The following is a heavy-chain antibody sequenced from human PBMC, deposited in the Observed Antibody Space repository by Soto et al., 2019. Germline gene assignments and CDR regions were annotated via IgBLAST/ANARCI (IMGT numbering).Heavy chain of an antibody. CDR3: AREFEYSSSSVYFDY. CDR2: IKQDGSEK. J-gene: IGHJ4*02. Sequence: EVQLVESGGGLVQPGGSLRLSCAASGFTFSSYWMSWVRQAPGKGLEWVANIKQDGSEKYYVDSVKGRFTISRDNAKNSLYLQMNSLRAEDTAVYYCAREFEYSSSSVYFDYWGQGTLVTVSS. CDR1: GFTFSSYW. V-gene: IGHV3-7*03. D-gene: IGHD6-6*01.